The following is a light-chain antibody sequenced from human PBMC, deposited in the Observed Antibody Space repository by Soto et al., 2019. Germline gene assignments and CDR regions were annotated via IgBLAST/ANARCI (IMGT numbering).Light chain of an antibody. CDR1: SSDVGAYDY. V-gene: IGLV2-8*01. J-gene: IGLJ2*01. CDR3: ISYVGSDNLV. Sequence: QSALNQPPSAAGSPGHSVTISCTGTSSDVGAYDYVSWYQQHTDKAPKLIIYGVNKQPSGVPDRFSGYKSGNTASLTVSGLQVEDEDDYSCISYVGSDNLVFGGGTKLTDL. CDR2: GVN.